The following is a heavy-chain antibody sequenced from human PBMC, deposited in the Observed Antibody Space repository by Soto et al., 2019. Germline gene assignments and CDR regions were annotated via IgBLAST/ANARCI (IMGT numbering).Heavy chain of an antibody. J-gene: IGHJ4*02. V-gene: IGHV4-30-4*01. Sequence: SETLSLTCTVSGGSISSGDYYWSWIRQPPGKGLEWIGYIYYSGSTYYNPSLKSRVTISVDTSKNQFSLKLSSVTAADTAVYYCARGSDRGYFDYWGQGTLVTVSS. CDR3: ARGSDRGYFDY. CDR1: GGSISSGDYY. CDR2: IYYSGST.